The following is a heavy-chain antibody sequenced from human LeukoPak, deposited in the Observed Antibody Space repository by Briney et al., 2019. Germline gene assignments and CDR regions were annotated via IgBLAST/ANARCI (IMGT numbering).Heavy chain of an antibody. V-gene: IGHV4-34*01. Sequence: PSETLSLTCAVYGGSFSGYYWSWIRQPPGKGLEWIGEINHSGSTNYNPSLKSRVTLSVDTSKNQFSLKLSSVTAADTAVYYCARGVGASYDWGQGTLVTVSS. J-gene: IGHJ4*02. CDR3: ARGVGASYD. CDR2: INHSGST. D-gene: IGHD1-26*01. CDR1: GGSFSGYY.